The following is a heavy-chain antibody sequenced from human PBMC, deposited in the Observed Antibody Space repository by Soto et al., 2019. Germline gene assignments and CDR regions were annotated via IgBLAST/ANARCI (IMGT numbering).Heavy chain of an antibody. Sequence: QVQLQQSGPGLVKPSETLSLTCTVSGGSISDSYWNWIRQPPGKGLEWIGYIYYSGNTNYNPSLKSRVTISVDTSPNHFSLKLTSVTAADTAVYYCARSRGGGSGATKLDYWGQGTLVTVSS. D-gene: IGHD3-10*01. V-gene: IGHV4-59*01. CDR1: GGSISDSY. CDR3: ARSRGGGSGATKLDY. J-gene: IGHJ4*02. CDR2: IYYSGNT.